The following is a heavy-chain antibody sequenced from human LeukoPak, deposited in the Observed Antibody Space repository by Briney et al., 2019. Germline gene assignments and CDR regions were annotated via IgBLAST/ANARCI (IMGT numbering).Heavy chain of an antibody. J-gene: IGHJ5*02. CDR3: ARGHYYGSGNYYGPGLPWFDP. CDR2: IYYSGST. Sequence: SETLSLTCTVSGGSISSYYWSWIRQPPGKGLEWIGYIYYSGSTNYNPSLKSRVTISVDTSKNQFSLKLSSVTAADTAVYYCARGHYYGSGNYYGPGLPWFDPWGQGTLVTVSS. CDR1: GGSISSYY. V-gene: IGHV4-59*01. D-gene: IGHD3-10*01.